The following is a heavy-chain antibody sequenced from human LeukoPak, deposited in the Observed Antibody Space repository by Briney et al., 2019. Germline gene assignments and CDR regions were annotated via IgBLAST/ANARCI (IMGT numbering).Heavy chain of an antibody. CDR2: ISASGGST. D-gene: IGHD2-15*01. CDR3: AKDADVVVPEYFQY. Sequence: GGSLRLSCAASGFTFSTYAMNWVRQAPGKGLEWVSGISASGGSTYYADSVKGRFTISRDNSKNTVSLQMNSLRAEDTAIYYCAKDADVVVPEYFQYWGQGTLVTVSS. V-gene: IGHV3-23*01. J-gene: IGHJ1*01. CDR1: GFTFSTYA.